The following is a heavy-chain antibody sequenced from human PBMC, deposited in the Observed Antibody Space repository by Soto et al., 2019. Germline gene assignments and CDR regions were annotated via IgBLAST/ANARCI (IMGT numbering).Heavy chain of an antibody. CDR3: ARDYRAVVVDSRYPDYYYGMDV. Sequence: SGTLSLTCTVSGGSVSSGSYYWSWIRQPPGKGLEWIGYIYYSGSTNYNPSLKSRVTISVDTSKNQFSLKLSSVTAADTAVYYCARDYRAVVVDSRYPDYYYGMDVWGQGTTVTVSS. CDR2: IYYSGST. CDR1: GGSVSSGSYY. J-gene: IGHJ6*02. D-gene: IGHD2-15*01. V-gene: IGHV4-61*01.